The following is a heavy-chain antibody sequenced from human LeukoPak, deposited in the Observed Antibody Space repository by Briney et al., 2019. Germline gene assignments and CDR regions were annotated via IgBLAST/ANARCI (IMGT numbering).Heavy chain of an antibody. D-gene: IGHD3-22*01. CDR2: ISGSGIRT. CDR1: GFTFSNFA. J-gene: IGHJ5*02. Sequence: SGGSLRLSCSASGFTFSNFAMSWVRQAPGKGLEWVSGISGSGIRTFSADSVKGRFTISRDNSKNTLYLQIHSLRAEDTAVYYCARDRAYYYDSSGYYGGTRWFDPWGQGTLVTVSS. V-gene: IGHV3-23*01. CDR3: ARDRAYYYDSSGYYGGTRWFDP.